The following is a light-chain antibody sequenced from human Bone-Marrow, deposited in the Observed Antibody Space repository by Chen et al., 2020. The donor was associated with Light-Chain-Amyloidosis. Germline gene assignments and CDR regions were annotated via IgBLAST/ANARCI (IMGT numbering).Light chain of an antibody. CDR2: TDT. CDR1: DMPTKY. CDR3: QSADSSGTYEVI. V-gene: IGLV3-25*03. Sequence: SYELTQPPSVSVSPGQTASITCSGDDMPTKYAYWYQQKPGQAPVLVIHTDTERPSGISARFSGSSSGTTATLTISGVQAEDEADYHCQSADSSGTYEVIFGGETKLTVL. J-gene: IGLJ2*01.